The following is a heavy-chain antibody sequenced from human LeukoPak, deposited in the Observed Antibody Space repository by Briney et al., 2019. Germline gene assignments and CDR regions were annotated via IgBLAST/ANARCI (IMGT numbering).Heavy chain of an antibody. D-gene: IGHD1-26*01. Sequence: SETLSLTCTVSGGSISSYYWSWIRQPPGKGLQWIGYIDHSGYTNYNRSLKSRVTISVDTSKNQFSLKLSPVTAADTAVYYCARVSGSYYPGWFDPWGQGTLVTVSS. V-gene: IGHV4-59*01. J-gene: IGHJ5*02. CDR3: ARVSGSYYPGWFDP. CDR2: IDHSGYT. CDR1: GGSISSYY.